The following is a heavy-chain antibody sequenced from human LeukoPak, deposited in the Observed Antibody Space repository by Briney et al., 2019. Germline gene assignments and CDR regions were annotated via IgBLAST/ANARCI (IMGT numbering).Heavy chain of an antibody. D-gene: IGHD4-17*01. Sequence: PGGSLRLSCAASGFTFSSYGMHWVRQAPGKGLEWVAVIWYDGSNKYHADSVKGRFTISRDNSKNTLYLQMNSLRAEDTAVYYCARGRNYGDLIDYWGQGTLVTVSS. CDR2: IWYDGSNK. CDR1: GFTFSSYG. CDR3: ARGRNYGDLIDY. J-gene: IGHJ4*02. V-gene: IGHV3-33*01.